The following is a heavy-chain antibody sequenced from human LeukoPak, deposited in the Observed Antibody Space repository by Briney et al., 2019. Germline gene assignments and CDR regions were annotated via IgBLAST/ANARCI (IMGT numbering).Heavy chain of an antibody. Sequence: GSLRLSCTASGFTFGDYAMTWIRQPPGKGLEWIGEINHSGSTNYNPSLKSRVTISVDTSKNQFSLKLSSVTAADTAVYYCARPNHKDHCTSDGCYRYFDYWSQETLVTVSS. CDR1: GFTFGDYA. V-gene: IGHV4-34*01. J-gene: IGHJ4*02. CDR2: INHSGST. D-gene: IGHD2-8*01. CDR3: ARPNHKDHCTSDGCYRYFDY.